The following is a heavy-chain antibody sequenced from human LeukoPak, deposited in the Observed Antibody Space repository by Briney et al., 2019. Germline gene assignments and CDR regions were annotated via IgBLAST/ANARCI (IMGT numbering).Heavy chain of an antibody. CDR2: INHSGST. J-gene: IGHJ5*02. D-gene: IGHD2-2*01. Sequence: PSETLSLTCAVYGGSFSGDYWIWIRQPPGRGLEWIGEINHSGSTNYNPSLKSRVTISVDTSKNQFSLKLSSVTAADTAVYYCARGPYCSSTSCYGSWFDPWGQGTLVTVSS. CDR1: GGSFSGDY. V-gene: IGHV4-34*01. CDR3: ARGPYCSSTSCYGSWFDP.